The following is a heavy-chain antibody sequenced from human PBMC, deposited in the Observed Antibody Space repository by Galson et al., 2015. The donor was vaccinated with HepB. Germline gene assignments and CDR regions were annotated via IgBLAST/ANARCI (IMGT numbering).Heavy chain of an antibody. D-gene: IGHD6-6*01. J-gene: IGHJ4*02. CDR3: ARDPEQLGSSIFDY. Sequence: SLRLSCAASGFTFSSYAMHWVRQAPGKGLEWVAVISYDGSNKYYADSVKGRFTISRDNSKNTLYLQMNSLRAEDTAVYYCARDPEQLGSSIFDYWGQGTLVTVSS. CDR2: ISYDGSNK. CDR1: GFTFSSYA. V-gene: IGHV3-30-3*01.